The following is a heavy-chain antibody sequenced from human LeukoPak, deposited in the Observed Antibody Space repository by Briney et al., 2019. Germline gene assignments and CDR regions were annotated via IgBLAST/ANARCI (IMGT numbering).Heavy chain of an antibody. D-gene: IGHD2-21*01. CDR1: GYTFTSYG. J-gene: IGHJ4*02. CDR2: ISAYNGNT. CDR3: ARGDPPYCGGDCYPHFDY. Sequence: ASVKVSCKASGYTFTSYGISWVRQAPGQGLEWMGWISAYNGNTNYAQKLQGRVTMTTDTSTSTAYTELRSLRSDDTAVYYCARGDPPYCGGDCYPHFDYWGQGTLVTVSS. V-gene: IGHV1-18*01.